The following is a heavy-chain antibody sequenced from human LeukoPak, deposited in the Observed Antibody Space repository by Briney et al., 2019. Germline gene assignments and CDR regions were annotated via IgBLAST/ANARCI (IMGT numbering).Heavy chain of an antibody. Sequence: SETLSLTCTVSGGSISSSSYYWGWIRQPPGKGLEWIGSIYYSGSTYYNPSLKSRITISVDTSKNQFSLKLSSVTAADTAVYSCAKEWEPQRSTSFDYWGQGTLVTVSS. J-gene: IGHJ4*02. CDR2: IYYSGST. D-gene: IGHD2-2*01. CDR1: GGSISSSSYY. CDR3: AKEWEPQRSTSFDY. V-gene: IGHV4-39*01.